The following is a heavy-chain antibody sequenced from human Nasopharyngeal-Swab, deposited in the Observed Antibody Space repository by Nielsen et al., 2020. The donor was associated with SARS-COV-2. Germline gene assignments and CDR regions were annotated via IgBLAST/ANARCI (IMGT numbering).Heavy chain of an antibody. D-gene: IGHD3-3*01. V-gene: IGHV5-10-1*01. CDR3: ARLRASAFGNYYYGMDV. J-gene: IGHJ6*02. Sequence: GESLKISCKGSGFSFTSSWISWVRQMPGKGLEWMGRIDPSDSYTNYSPSFQGHVTISADKSISTAYLQWSSLKASDTAMYYCARLRASAFGNYYYGMDVWGQGTTVTVSS. CDR2: IDPSDSYT. CDR1: GFSFTSSW.